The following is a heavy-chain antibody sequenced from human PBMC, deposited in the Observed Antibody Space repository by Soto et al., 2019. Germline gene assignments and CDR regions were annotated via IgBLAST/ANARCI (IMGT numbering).Heavy chain of an antibody. CDR3: ARDRKPDYDILTGYFPQYYYYMDV. J-gene: IGHJ6*03. Sequence: QVQLVQSGAEVKKPGSSVKVSCKASGGTFSSYTISWVRQAPGQGLEWMGRIIPILGIANYAQKFQGRVTITADKSTSTAYMELSSLRSEDTAVYYCARDRKPDYDILTGYFPQYYYYMDVRGKGTTVTVSS. D-gene: IGHD3-9*01. V-gene: IGHV1-69*08. CDR1: GGTFSSYT. CDR2: IIPILGIA.